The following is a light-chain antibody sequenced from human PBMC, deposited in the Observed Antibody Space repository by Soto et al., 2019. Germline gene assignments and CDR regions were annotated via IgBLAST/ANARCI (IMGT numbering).Light chain of an antibody. V-gene: IGKV3-15*01. CDR3: QQYNNWPPCT. J-gene: IGKJ1*01. CDR1: QSVSTN. Sequence: EIVMTQSPATLSVSRGERATLSCRASQSVSTNLAWYQQKPGQAPRLLIYGASTRATGIPARFSGSRSGTEFTLTISSLQSEDFAVYYCQQYNNWPPCTFGQGTKVEIK. CDR2: GAS.